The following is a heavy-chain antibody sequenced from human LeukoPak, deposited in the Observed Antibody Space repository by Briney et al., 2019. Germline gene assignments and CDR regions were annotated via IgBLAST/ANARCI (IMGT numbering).Heavy chain of an antibody. CDR3: ARRTDAVDDAFDI. J-gene: IGHJ3*02. CDR2: IIPALDRA. CDR1: GGNFNNYA. Sequence: SVKVSCKASGGNFNNYAVNWVRHAPGQGLQWMGRIIPALDRANYAHNFQGRLTITADKSTKTAYMELSSLRSEDTGLYFCARRTDAVDDAFDIWGQGTMVTVSS. D-gene: IGHD3/OR15-3a*01. V-gene: IGHV1-69*04.